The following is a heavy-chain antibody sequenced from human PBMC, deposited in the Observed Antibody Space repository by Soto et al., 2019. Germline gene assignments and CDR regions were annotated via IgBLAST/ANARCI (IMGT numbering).Heavy chain of an antibody. Sequence: PGESLKISCKGSGYSFTSYWISWVRQMPGKGLEWMGRIDPSDSYTNYSPSFQGHVTISADKSISTAYLQWSSLKASDTAMYYCARGGRGIGRYYYGMDVGGKGPRVTVS. CDR3: ARGGRGIGRYYYGMDV. J-gene: IGHJ6*04. CDR1: GYSFTSYW. CDR2: IDPSDSYT. D-gene: IGHD1-26*01. V-gene: IGHV5-10-1*01.